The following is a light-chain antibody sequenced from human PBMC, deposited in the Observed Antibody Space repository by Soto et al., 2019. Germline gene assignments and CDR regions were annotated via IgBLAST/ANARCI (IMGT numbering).Light chain of an antibody. J-gene: IGKJ4*01. Sequence: DIQMTQSPSSLSASVGDRVTITCRASQGINSFLNWYQQKPGKAPKLLIYTASTLQSGVPSRFSGSGSGTDFTLTISSLQPEDFATYYCQQTYSTLTFGGGTKVEIK. CDR3: QQTYSTLT. V-gene: IGKV1-39*01. CDR1: QGINSF. CDR2: TAS.